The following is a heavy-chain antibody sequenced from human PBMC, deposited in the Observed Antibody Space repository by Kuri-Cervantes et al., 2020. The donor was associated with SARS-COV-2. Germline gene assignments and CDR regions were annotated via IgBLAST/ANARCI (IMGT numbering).Heavy chain of an antibody. CDR2: ISSSSSYI. J-gene: IGHJ4*02. CDR1: GFTFSSYS. Sequence: GESLKISCAASGFTFSSYSMNWVRQAPGKGLEWVSSISSSSSYIYYADSVKGRFTTSRDNAKNSLYLQMNSLRAEDTAVYYCARGGYSSSWYSDYWGQGTLVTVSS. CDR3: ARGGYSSSWYSDY. D-gene: IGHD6-13*01. V-gene: IGHV3-21*01.